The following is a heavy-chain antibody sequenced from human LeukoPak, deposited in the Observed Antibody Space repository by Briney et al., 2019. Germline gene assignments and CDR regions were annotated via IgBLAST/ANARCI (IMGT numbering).Heavy chain of an antibody. J-gene: IGHJ3*02. CDR1: GASISFYY. V-gene: IGHV4-59*01. CDR3: ALDSSGWSDDSFDI. D-gene: IGHD6-13*01. Sequence: SETLSLTCTVSGASISFYYWSWIRQPPGKGLERIGYIYYSGSTNYNPSLKSRVTMSIDTSKNQFSLNLNSVTAADTAVYYCALDSSGWSDDSFDIWGHGTMVTVSS. CDR2: IYYSGST.